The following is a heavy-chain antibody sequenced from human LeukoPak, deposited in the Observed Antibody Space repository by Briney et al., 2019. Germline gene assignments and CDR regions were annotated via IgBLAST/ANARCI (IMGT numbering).Heavy chain of an antibody. Sequence: PGGSLRLSCAASGFTFSSYAMSWVRQAPGKGLEWVSAISGSGGSTYYADSVKGRFTISRDNSKNTLYLQMNSLRAEDTAVYYCAKDTAYYDFWSGYYLYWGQGTLVTVSS. CDR1: GFTFSSYA. V-gene: IGHV3-23*01. D-gene: IGHD3-3*01. CDR2: ISGSGGST. J-gene: IGHJ4*02. CDR3: AKDTAYYDFWSGYYLY.